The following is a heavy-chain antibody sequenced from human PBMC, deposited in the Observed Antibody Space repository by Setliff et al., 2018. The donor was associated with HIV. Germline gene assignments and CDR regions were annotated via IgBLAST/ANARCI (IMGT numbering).Heavy chain of an antibody. CDR2: FDPEKGET. D-gene: IGHD2-8*01. Sequence: ASVKVSCKVSGYTLRELSIHWVRQPPGQGLEWMGGFDPEKGETIYAQKFQGRLTITADETTTTAYMDLSGLRSEDTAVYYCARPLLRTNPVYGILGNWFDSWGRGTLVTVSS. CDR3: ARPLLRTNPVYGILGNWFDS. J-gene: IGHJ5*01. CDR1: GYTLRELS. V-gene: IGHV1-24*01.